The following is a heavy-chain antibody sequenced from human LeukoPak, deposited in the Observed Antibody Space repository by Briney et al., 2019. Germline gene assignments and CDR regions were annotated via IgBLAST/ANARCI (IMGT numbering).Heavy chain of an antibody. CDR3: ARGRNGNSYYYDSSGPTPFDP. CDR1: GGSFSGYY. D-gene: IGHD3-22*01. CDR2: INHSGST. V-gene: IGHV4-34*01. Sequence: PSETLSLTCAVYGGSFSGYYWSWIRQPPGKGLEWIGEINHSGSTNYNPSLKSRVTISVDTSKNQFSLKLSSVTAADTAVYYCARGRNGNSYYYDSSGPTPFDPWGQGTLVTVSS. J-gene: IGHJ5*02.